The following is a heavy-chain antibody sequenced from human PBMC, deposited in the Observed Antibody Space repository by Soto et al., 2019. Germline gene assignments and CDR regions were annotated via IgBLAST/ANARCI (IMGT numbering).Heavy chain of an antibody. J-gene: IGHJ6*02. CDR1: GYTFTSYG. Sequence: QVQLVQSGAEVKKPGASVKVSCKASGYTFTSYGISWVRQAPGQGLEWMGWISAYNGNTNYAQKPQGRVTMTTDTSTSTAYMGLRSLRSNDTAVYYCARVGSSSWYRYYYYGMDVWGQGTTVTVSS. CDR3: ARVGSSSWYRYYYYGMDV. CDR2: ISAYNGNT. V-gene: IGHV1-18*01. D-gene: IGHD6-13*01.